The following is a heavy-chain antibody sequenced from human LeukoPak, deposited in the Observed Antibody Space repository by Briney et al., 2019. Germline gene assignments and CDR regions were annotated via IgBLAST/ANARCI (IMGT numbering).Heavy chain of an antibody. CDR2: IYPGDSDT. Sequence: GESLKISCKGSGYSFTSYWIGWVRQMPGKGLEWMGTIYPGDSDTRYSPSFQGQVTISADKSISTAYLQWSSLKASDTAMYYCARSSSSGYYYRRYFDYWGQGTLVTVSS. D-gene: IGHD3-22*01. CDR1: GYSFTSYW. J-gene: IGHJ4*02. V-gene: IGHV5-51*01. CDR3: ARSSSSGYYYRRYFDY.